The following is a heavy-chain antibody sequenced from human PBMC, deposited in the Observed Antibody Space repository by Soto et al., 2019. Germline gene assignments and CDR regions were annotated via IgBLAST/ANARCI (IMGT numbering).Heavy chain of an antibody. CDR1: GFTVSSNY. J-gene: IGHJ6*02. D-gene: IGHD7-27*01. Sequence: EVQLVETGGGLIQPGGSLRLSCAASGFTVSSNYMSWVRQAPGKGLEWVSVIYSGGSTYYADSVKGRFTISRDNSKNTLYLQMNSLRAEDTAVYYCARGRRIPTGGIYYYYYGMDVWGQGTTVTVSS. CDR3: ARGRRIPTGGIYYYYYGMDV. CDR2: IYSGGST. V-gene: IGHV3-53*02.